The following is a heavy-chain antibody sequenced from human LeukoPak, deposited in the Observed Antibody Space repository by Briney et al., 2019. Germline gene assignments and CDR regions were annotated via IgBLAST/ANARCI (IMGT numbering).Heavy chain of an antibody. D-gene: IGHD6-19*01. V-gene: IGHV3-33*06. CDR1: GFTFSSYG. CDR2: IWFDGSNK. CDR3: AKAVAATGHYYFGMDV. Sequence: GGSLRLSCTASGFTFSSYGMHWVRQPPGKGLEWVAVIWFDGSNKYYADSVKGRLTISRDNSKSTLYLQMNSLRAEDTAVYYCAKAVAATGHYYFGMDVWGQGTTVTVSS. J-gene: IGHJ6*02.